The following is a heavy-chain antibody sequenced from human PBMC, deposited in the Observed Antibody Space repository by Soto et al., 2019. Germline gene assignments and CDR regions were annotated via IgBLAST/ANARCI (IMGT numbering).Heavy chain of an antibody. CDR1: GFTFSSYG. J-gene: IGHJ6*02. D-gene: IGHD3-3*01. V-gene: IGHV3-33*01. CDR2: IWYDGSNK. CDR3: ARALLYDFWSGYQMSGAYYGMDV. Sequence: GGSLRLSCAASGFTFSSYGMHWVRQAPGKGLEWVVVIWYDGSNKYYADSVKGRFTISRDNSKNTLYLQMNSLRAEDTAVYYCARALLYDFWSGYQMSGAYYGMDVWDQGTTVTVSS.